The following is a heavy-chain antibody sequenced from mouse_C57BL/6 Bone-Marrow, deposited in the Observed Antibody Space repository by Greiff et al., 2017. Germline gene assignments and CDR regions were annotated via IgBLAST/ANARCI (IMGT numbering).Heavy chain of an antibody. CDR3: AITMVPYYGAMEY. Sequence: LQESGAELVRPGASVTLSCKASGYTFTNYWMGWAKQRPGHGLEWIGAIYPGGGDTDYNEKFKGKATLTADKSSSTAYMQFSSLTSEDSAIYYCAITMVPYYGAMEYWGQGTRVTVSS. CDR1: GYTFTNYW. J-gene: IGHJ4*01. V-gene: IGHV1-63*01. D-gene: IGHD1-1*02. CDR2: IYPGGGDT.